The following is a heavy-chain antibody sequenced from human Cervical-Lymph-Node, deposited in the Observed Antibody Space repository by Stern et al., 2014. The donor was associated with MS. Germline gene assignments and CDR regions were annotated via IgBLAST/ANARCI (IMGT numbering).Heavy chain of an antibody. CDR2: IRGSGGST. J-gene: IGHJ4*02. CDR3: TSQGN. Sequence: EVQLVESGGGLVQPGGSLRLSCAASGFTSSSFAMNWVRQAPGKGLEWVSAIRGSGGSTYYADSVKGRFTISRDNSKDTMYLQMNSLRVEDTAVYYCTSQGNWGQGTLVTVSS. CDR1: GFTSSSFA. V-gene: IGHV3-23*04. D-gene: IGHD6-13*01.